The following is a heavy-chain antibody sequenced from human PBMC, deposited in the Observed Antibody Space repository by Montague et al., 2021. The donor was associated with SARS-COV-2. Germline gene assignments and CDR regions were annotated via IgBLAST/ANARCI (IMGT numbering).Heavy chain of an antibody. CDR3: AREREGSDIFDL. CDR2: IYDTGII. J-gene: IGHJ3*01. Sequence: SETLSLTCSVSGASVTSESWGWIRQTPGKGLEWIAYIYDTGIIDYHPSLRSRTTIAVDTSKNQLSLKLTSVSAADTVVYFCAREREGSDIFDLWGQGTMVTVSS. V-gene: IGHV4-59*02. D-gene: IGHD2-21*01. CDR1: GASVTSES.